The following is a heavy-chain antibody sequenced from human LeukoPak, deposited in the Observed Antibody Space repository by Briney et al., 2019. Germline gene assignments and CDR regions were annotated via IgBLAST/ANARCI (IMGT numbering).Heavy chain of an antibody. V-gene: IGHV3-66*01. J-gene: IGHJ4*02. Sequence: GGSLRLSCAASGFTVSTNYMSWVRQAPRKGLEWVSAIYNDGNTYYADSVRGRFTISRDNFKNTLYLQMHSLRADDTAVYYCARDRPHGGVGDFDYWGQGTLVTVSS. CDR2: IYNDGNT. D-gene: IGHD3-16*01. CDR3: ARDRPHGGVGDFDY. CDR1: GFTVSTNY.